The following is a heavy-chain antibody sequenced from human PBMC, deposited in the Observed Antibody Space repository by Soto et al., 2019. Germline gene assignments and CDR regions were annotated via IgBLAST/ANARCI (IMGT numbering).Heavy chain of an antibody. CDR2: IIPIFGTA. CDR1: GGTFSSYA. CDR3: ARDGGMGEAFRYGMDV. V-gene: IGHV1-69*12. J-gene: IGHJ6*02. Sequence: QVQLVQSGAEVKKPGSSVKVSCKASGGTFSSYAISWVRQAPGQGLEWMGGIIPIFGTANYAQKFQGRVTITADESTSTAYMELISLRSEDTAVYYCARDGGMGEAFRYGMDVWGQGTTVTVSS. D-gene: IGHD1-26*01.